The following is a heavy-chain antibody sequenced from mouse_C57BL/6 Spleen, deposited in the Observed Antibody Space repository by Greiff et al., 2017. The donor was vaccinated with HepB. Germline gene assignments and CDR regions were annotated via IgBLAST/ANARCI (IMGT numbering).Heavy chain of an antibody. D-gene: IGHD2-3*01. V-gene: IGHV1-69*01. CDR1: GYTFTSYW. CDR2: IDPSDSYT. CDR3: ARSHGYYPAWFAY. J-gene: IGHJ3*01. Sequence: QVQLQQPGAELVMPGASVKLSCKASGYTFTSYWMHWVKQRPGQGLEWIGEIDPSDSYTNYNQKFKGKSTLTVDKSSSTAYMQLSSLTSEDSAVYYCARSHGYYPAWFAYWGQGTLVTVSA.